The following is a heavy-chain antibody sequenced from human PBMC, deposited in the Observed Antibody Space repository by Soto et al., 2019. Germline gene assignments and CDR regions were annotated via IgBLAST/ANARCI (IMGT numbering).Heavy chain of an antibody. CDR1: GFTFDDYA. CDR3: AKPRRVITMIVDAFDI. CDR2: ISGDGGST. Sequence: GGSLRLSCAASGFTFDDYAMHWVRQAPGKGLEWVSLISGDGGSTYYADSVKGRFTISRDNSKNSLYLQMNSLRTEDTALYYCAKPRRVITMIVDAFDIWGQGTMVTVSS. D-gene: IGHD3-22*01. V-gene: IGHV3-43*02. J-gene: IGHJ3*02.